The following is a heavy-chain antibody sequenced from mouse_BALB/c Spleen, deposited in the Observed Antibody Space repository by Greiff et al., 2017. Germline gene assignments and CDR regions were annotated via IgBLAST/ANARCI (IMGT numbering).Heavy chain of an antibody. CDR3: ARKGFLRGFDY. D-gene: IGHD1-1*01. V-gene: IGHV1-9*01. J-gene: IGHJ2*01. CDR1: GYTFSSYW. Sequence: VQLQQSGAELMKPGASVKISCKATGYTFSSYWIEWVKQRPGHGLEWIGEILPGSGSTNYNEKFKGKATFTADTSSNTAYMQLSSLTSEDSAVYYCARKGFLRGFDYWGQGTTLTVSS. CDR2: ILPGSGST.